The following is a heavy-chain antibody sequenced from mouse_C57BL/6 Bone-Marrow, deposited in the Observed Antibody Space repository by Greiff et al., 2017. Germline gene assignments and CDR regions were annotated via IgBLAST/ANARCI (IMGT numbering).Heavy chain of an antibody. CDR1: GFNIKDDY. CDR2: IDPENGDT. V-gene: IGHV14-4*01. J-gene: IGHJ1*03. Sequence: EVKLMESGAELVRPGASVKLSCTASGFNIKDDYMHWVKQRPEQGLEWIGWIDPENGDTEYASKFQGKATITADTSSNTAYLQLSSLTSEDTAVYYCTTSPRLDWYFDVWGTGTTVTVSS. CDR3: TTSPRLDWYFDV.